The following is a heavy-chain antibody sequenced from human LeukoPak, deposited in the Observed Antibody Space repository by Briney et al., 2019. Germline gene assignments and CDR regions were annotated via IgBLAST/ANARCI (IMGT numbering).Heavy chain of an antibody. CDR3: ARVRSGRHMDV. CDR1: GFTFSSYE. D-gene: IGHD6-25*01. J-gene: IGHJ6*02. V-gene: IGHV3-48*03. CDR2: ISSRGTTI. Sequence: GGSLRLSCAVSGFTFSSYEMNWVRQAPGQGLEWVSYISSRGTTIYYVNSVKGRFTISRDNAKNSLYLQMNSLRAEDTALYYCARVRSGRHMDVWGQGTTVTVSS.